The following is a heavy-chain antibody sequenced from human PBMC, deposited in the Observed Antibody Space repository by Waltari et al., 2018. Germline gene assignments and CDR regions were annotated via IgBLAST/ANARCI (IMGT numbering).Heavy chain of an antibody. CDR3: AKARGDFDD. CDR1: GFTFSSYG. CDR2: ISYDGVNK. Sequence: QVQLVESGGGVVQPGRSLRLSCAASGFTFSSYGMHWVRQAPGKGLEWVAVISYDGVNKDYADSVKGRFTISSDNSKNTLYLQMNSLGAEDTAVYYCAKARGDFDDWGQGTLVTVSS. J-gene: IGHJ4*02. V-gene: IGHV3-30*18.